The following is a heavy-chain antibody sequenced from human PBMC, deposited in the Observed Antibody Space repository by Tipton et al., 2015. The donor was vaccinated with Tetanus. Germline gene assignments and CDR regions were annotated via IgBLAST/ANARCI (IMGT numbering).Heavy chain of an antibody. J-gene: IGHJ6*03. V-gene: IGHV1-69*01. CDR1: GGTFSSYA. CDR2: IIPIFGTA. CDR3: ARTGELSSYYFMDV. D-gene: IGHD3-16*02. Sequence: QVQLVQSGDEVKKPGSSVKVSCKASGGTFSSYAISWVRQAPGQGLEWMGGIIPIFGTANYAQKFQGIVTITADESTSTAYMELGSLRSDVTAVYYCARTGELSSYYFMDVWGKAATVTVSS.